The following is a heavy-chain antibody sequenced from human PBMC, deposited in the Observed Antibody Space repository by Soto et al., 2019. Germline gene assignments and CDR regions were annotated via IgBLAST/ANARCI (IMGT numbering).Heavy chain of an antibody. CDR2: IYPGDSDT. V-gene: IGHV5-51*01. D-gene: IGHD6-19*01. CDR1: GYSFANYW. Sequence: GESLKISCKASGYSFANYWIGWVCQKPGKGLEWMGVIYPGDSDTRYSPSFQGQVTISADKSISTAYLQWSSLKASDTAMYYCARVHGYSSGWYGDFWGQGTLVTVSS. J-gene: IGHJ4*02. CDR3: ARVHGYSSGWYGDF.